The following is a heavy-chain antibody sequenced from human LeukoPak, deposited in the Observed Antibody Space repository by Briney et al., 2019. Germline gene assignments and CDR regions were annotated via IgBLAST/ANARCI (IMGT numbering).Heavy chain of an antibody. CDR2: IYTSGCT. CDR1: GGSISSGSYY. Sequence: SQTLSLTCTVSGGSISSGSYYWSWIRQPAGKGLEWIGRIYTSGCTNYNPSLKSRVTISVDTSKNQFSLKLSSVTAADTAVYYCARDSFLEWLSPSIFDPWGQGTLVTVSS. J-gene: IGHJ5*02. V-gene: IGHV4-61*02. D-gene: IGHD3-3*01. CDR3: ARDSFLEWLSPSIFDP.